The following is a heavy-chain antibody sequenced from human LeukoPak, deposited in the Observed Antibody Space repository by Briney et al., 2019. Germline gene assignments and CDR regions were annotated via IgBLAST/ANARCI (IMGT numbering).Heavy chain of an antibody. D-gene: IGHD3-16*01. V-gene: IGHV4-30-4*08. CDR2: INHSGST. CDR1: GGSISSGDYY. Sequence: SQTLSLTCTVSGGSISSGDYYWSWIRQPPGKGLEWIGEINHSGSTNYNPSLKSRVTISVDTSKNQFSLKLSSVTAADTAVYYCARHAYPTPFDYWGQGTLVTVSS. J-gene: IGHJ4*02. CDR3: ARHAYPTPFDY.